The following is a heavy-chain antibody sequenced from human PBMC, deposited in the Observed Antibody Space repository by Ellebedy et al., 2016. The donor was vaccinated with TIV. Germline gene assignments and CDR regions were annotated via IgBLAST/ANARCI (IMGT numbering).Heavy chain of an antibody. D-gene: IGHD2/OR15-2a*01. J-gene: IGHJ3*02. CDR3: ARLLLRTTSTRGDVFDI. CDR1: GYSFASQW. Sequence: GESLKISCQGSGYSFASQWISWVRQVPGKGLEWMGRIDPGDSYINYSPPFQGHVTFSTDKSISTAYRQWGSLKASDTAMDYCARLLLRTTSTRGDVFDIWGQGTMVTVSS. CDR2: IDPGDSYI. V-gene: IGHV5-10-1*01.